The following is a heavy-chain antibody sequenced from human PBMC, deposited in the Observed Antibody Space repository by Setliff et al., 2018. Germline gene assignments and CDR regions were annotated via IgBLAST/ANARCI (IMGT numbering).Heavy chain of an antibody. CDR1: GYTFTGYY. J-gene: IGHJ6*03. V-gene: IGHV1-69*05. CDR3: ARRPYGPFYFYMDV. Sequence: SVKVSCKASGYTFTGYYVHWVRQAPGQGLEWMGGIIPIFGTANYAQKFQGRVTITTDESTSTAYMELSSLRSEDTAVYYCARRPYGPFYFYMDVWGKGTTVTVSS. CDR2: IIPIFGTA. D-gene: IGHD3-10*01.